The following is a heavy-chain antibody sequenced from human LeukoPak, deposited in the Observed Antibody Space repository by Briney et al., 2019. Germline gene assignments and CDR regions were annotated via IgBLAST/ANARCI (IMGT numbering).Heavy chain of an antibody. CDR2: ISYSGST. D-gene: IGHD1-1*01. V-gene: IGHV4-59*01. CDR3: AREGAAGTNLNWFDP. J-gene: IGHJ5*02. CDR1: GGSISSYY. Sequence: PSETLSLTCTVSGGSISSYYWSWIRQPPGKGLEWIGYISYSGSTNFNPSLKSRVTISVDTSKNQFSLKLSSVTAADTAVYYCAREGAAGTNLNWFDPWGQGTLVTVSS.